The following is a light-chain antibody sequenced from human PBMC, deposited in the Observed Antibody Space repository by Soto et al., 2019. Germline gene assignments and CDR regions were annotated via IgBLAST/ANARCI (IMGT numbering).Light chain of an antibody. CDR2: GVF. J-gene: IGKJ4*01. V-gene: IGKV1-6*01. Sequence: IQVTQAPSSLSASVGDRVTISCRTSHDIRNDLVRYQQKPGKAPKLVIYGVFNLQSGVPSRFSSSGFGTDFTLTISSLQPEDSATYYCLQDFNYPLTFGGGTKVDIK. CDR1: HDIRND. CDR3: LQDFNYPLT.